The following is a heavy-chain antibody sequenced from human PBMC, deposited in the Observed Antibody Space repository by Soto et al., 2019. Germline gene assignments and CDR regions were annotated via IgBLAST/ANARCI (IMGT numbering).Heavy chain of an antibody. D-gene: IGHD3-22*01. V-gene: IGHV1-69*02. Sequence: SVKVSCKASGGPYSKYSISWVRQAPGQGLEWMGRIIPIFDITNYAQKFQGRVTITADKSTSTVYMDLSSLRSEDTAVYYCARSLLGDYYDSDGLDNWGQGALVTVSS. J-gene: IGHJ4*02. CDR2: IIPIFDIT. CDR3: ARSLLGDYYDSDGLDN. CDR1: GGPYSKYS.